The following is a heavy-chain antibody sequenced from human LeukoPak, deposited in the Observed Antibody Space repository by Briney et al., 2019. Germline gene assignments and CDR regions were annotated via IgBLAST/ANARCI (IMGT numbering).Heavy chain of an antibody. CDR1: GGSISSYY. Sequence: PSETLSLTCTVSGGSISSYYWSWIRQPPGKGLEWIGEINHSGSTTYNPSLKSRVTISVDTSKNQFSLKLSSVTAADTAVYYCARGRGYCSSTSCYAYYYYYYMDVWGKGTTVTVSS. CDR3: ARGRGYCSSTSCYAYYYYYYMDV. CDR2: INHSGST. D-gene: IGHD2-2*01. V-gene: IGHV4-34*01. J-gene: IGHJ6*03.